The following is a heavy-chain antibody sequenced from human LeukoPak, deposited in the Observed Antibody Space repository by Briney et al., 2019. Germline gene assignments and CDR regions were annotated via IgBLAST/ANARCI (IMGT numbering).Heavy chain of an antibody. CDR3: ASTRMDYDSSGYYDFDY. V-gene: IGHV4-39*01. CDR1: GGSISSSSYY. D-gene: IGHD3-22*01. CDR2: IYYSGST. Sequence: SETLSLTCTVSGGSISSSSYYWGWIRQPPGTGLEWIGSIYYSGSTYYNPSLKSRVTISVDTSKNQFSLKLSSVTAADTAVYYCASTRMDYDSSGYYDFDYWGQGTLVTVSS. J-gene: IGHJ4*02.